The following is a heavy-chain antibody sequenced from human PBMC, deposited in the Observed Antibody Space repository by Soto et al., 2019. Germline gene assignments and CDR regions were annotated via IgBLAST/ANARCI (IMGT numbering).Heavy chain of an antibody. CDR3: ARDRASSTNDYYMDV. CDR2: INAGNGNT. V-gene: IGHV1-3*01. D-gene: IGHD2-2*01. J-gene: IGHJ6*03. CDR1: GYTFTSYA. Sequence: QVQLVQSGAEVKKPGASVKVSCKASGYTFTSYAMHWVRQAPGQRLEWMGWINAGNGNTKYSQKFQGRVTITRDTSASTAYMELCSLRSEDTAVYYCARDRASSTNDYYMDVWGKGTTVTVSS.